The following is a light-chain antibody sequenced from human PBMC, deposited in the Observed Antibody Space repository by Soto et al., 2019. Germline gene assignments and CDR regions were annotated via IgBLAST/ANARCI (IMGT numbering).Light chain of an antibody. V-gene: IGLV2-14*03. Sequence: QSVLTQPASVSGSPGQSITISCTATSSDVGGYNYVSWYQQHPGKAPKLMIYDVSNRPSGVSNRFSGSKSGNTASLTISGLQAEDEADYYCSSYTSSSTEVFGTGT. CDR1: SSDVGGYNY. J-gene: IGLJ1*01. CDR2: DVS. CDR3: SSYTSSSTEV.